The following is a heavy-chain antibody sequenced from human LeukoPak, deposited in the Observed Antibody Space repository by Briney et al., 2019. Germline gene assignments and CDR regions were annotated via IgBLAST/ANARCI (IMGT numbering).Heavy chain of an antibody. CDR3: AKVGPGYDRSGYYDN. Sequence: GGSLRLSCSASGFTFSSYVLTWVRQAPGRGLEWVSGISGSAGNTYYADSVKGRFTISRDNSKNTLDLQMNSLRAEDTAEYYCAKVGPGYDRSGYYDNWGQGTLITVSS. J-gene: IGHJ4*02. V-gene: IGHV3-23*01. D-gene: IGHD3-22*01. CDR1: GFTFSSYV. CDR2: ISGSAGNT.